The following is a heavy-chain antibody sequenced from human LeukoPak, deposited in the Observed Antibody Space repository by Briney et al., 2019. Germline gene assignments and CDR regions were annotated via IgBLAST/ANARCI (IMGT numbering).Heavy chain of an antibody. V-gene: IGHV1-24*01. CDR3: AALIHNYDSRGFGLT. CDR2: FDPEDGDT. D-gene: IGHD3-22*01. J-gene: IGHJ5*02. CDR1: GYTLTELS. Sequence: ASVKVSCKVSGYTLTELSMHWVRQAPGKGLEWMGGFDPEDGDTIYAQKLQGRVTMTEDTSTDTANMQLSSLRSEDTAVYYCAALIHNYDSRGFGLTWGQGTLVTVSS.